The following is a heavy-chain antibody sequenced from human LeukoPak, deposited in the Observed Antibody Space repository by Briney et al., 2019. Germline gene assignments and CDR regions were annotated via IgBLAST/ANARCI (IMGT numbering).Heavy chain of an antibody. J-gene: IGHJ6*03. D-gene: IGHD2-2*01. Sequence: SVKVSCKASGGTFSSYAISWVRQAPGQGLEWMGGIIPIFGTANYAQKFQGRVTITADESTSTAYMELSSLRSEDTAVYYCARVWEYQLLNSPYMDVWGKGTTVTVSS. CDR1: GGTFSSYA. CDR2: IIPIFGTA. CDR3: ARVWEYQLLNSPYMDV. V-gene: IGHV1-69*13.